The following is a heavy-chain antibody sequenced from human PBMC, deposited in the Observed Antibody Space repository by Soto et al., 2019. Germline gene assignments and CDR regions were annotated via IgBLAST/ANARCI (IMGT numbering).Heavy chain of an antibody. CDR3: AAGGSWARLDN. Sequence: QVQLVQSGAEVKKPGSSLKVSCTASGGTLNNNAISWLRQAPGQGLEWMGGISPAFGPAINAQTCQGRVSITADESTQTAHMDLSSLRSEYTAVDYCAAGGSWARLDNGGQGTLFTVSS. CDR1: GGTLNNNA. D-gene: IGHD6-13*01. J-gene: IGHJ4*02. V-gene: IGHV1-69*01. CDR2: ISPAFGPA.